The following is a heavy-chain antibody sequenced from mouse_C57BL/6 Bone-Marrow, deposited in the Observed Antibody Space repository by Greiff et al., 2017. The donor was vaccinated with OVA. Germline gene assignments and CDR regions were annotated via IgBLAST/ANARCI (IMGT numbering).Heavy chain of an antibody. CDR2: IDPSDSYT. J-gene: IGHJ2*01. CDR1: GYTFTSYW. Sequence: QVQLKQPGAELVKPGASVKLSCKASGYTFTSYWMQWVKQRPGQGLEWIGEIDPSDSYTNYNQKFKGKATLTVDTSSSTAYMQLSSLTSEDSAVYYCAREGVLLLRPGFDYWGQGTTLTVSS. CDR3: AREGVLLLRPGFDY. D-gene: IGHD1-1*01. V-gene: IGHV1-50*01.